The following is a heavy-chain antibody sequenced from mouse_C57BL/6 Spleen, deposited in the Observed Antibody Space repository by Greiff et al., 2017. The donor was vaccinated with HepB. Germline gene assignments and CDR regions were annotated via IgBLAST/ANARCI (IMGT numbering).Heavy chain of an antibody. CDR3: ARDRGGKEDYFDY. D-gene: IGHD1-1*02. V-gene: IGHV1-85*01. Sequence: QVQLQQSGPELVKPGASVKLSCKASGYTFTSYDINWVKQRPGQGLEWIGWIYPRDGSTKYNEKFKGKATLTVDTSSSTAYMELHSLTSEDSAVYFCARDRGGKEDYFDYWGQGTTLTVSS. J-gene: IGHJ2*01. CDR2: IYPRDGST. CDR1: GYTFTSYD.